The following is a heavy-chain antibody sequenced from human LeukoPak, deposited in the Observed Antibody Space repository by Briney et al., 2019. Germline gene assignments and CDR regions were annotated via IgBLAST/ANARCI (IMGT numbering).Heavy chain of an antibody. Sequence: GGSLRLSCAASGFTFSSYWMHWVRHAPGKGLVWVSRINSDGSSTYYADSVKGRFTISRDNARNTLYLQMNSLRAEDTAVYYCARETKSSSWYYFDYWGQGTLVTVSS. V-gene: IGHV3-74*01. D-gene: IGHD6-13*01. CDR1: GFTFSSYW. CDR3: ARETKSSSWYYFDY. J-gene: IGHJ4*02. CDR2: INSDGSST.